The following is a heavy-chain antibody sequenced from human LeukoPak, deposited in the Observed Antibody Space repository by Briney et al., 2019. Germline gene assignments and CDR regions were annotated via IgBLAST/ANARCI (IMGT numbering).Heavy chain of an antibody. CDR1: GFYFNVYA. V-gene: IGHV3-30*04. Sequence: GGSLRLSCVTSGFYFNVYAMHWVRHSPGKELEWLALLSYDGTNQYYADFLKGRITIARDNSNNNVFLPMNSLRPQDTAIYYCAKGGRLGDTNRFDHWGQGTLVPVSS. J-gene: IGHJ4*02. CDR2: LSYDGTNQ. D-gene: IGHD5-18*01. CDR3: AKGGRLGDTNRFDH.